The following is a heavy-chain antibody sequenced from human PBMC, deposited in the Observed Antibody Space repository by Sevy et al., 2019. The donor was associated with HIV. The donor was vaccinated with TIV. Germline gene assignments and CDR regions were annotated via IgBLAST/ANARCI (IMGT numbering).Heavy chain of an antibody. V-gene: IGHV3-23*01. D-gene: IGHD5-18*01. Sequence: GGSLRLSCAASGFTFSSYAMSWVRQAPGKGLEWVSAISGSGGSTYYADSVKGRFTISRDNSKNTLYLQMNSLRAEDTAVYYCAKDPSDGGYSYVYGDYWGQGTLVTVSS. J-gene: IGHJ4*02. CDR3: AKDPSDGGYSYVYGDY. CDR1: GFTFSSYA. CDR2: ISGSGGST.